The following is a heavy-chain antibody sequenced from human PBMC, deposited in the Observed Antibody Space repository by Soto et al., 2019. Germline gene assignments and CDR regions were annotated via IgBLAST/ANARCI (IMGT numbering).Heavy chain of an antibody. V-gene: IGHV4-39*01. Sequence: SETLSLTCTVSGGSISSSSYYWGWIRQPPGKGLEWIGSIYYSGSTYYNPSLKSRVTISVDTSKNQFSLKLSSVTAADTAVYYCARIPMVRGVTGYWGQGTLVTVSS. CDR2: IYYSGST. J-gene: IGHJ4*02. CDR3: ARIPMVRGVTGY. D-gene: IGHD3-10*01. CDR1: GGSISSSSYY.